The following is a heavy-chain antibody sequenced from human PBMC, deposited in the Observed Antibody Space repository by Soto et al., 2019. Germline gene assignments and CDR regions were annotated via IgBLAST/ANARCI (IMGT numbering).Heavy chain of an antibody. Sequence: KTSETLSLTCSVSGGSISSYYWSWIRQPPGKGLEWIGYIFYSGSTNQNPSLKSRVTISVDTSKNQFSLKLSSVTAADTAVYYCARTALGWFDPWGQGTLVTVSS. CDR2: IFYSGST. CDR1: GGSISSYY. J-gene: IGHJ5*02. D-gene: IGHD2-21*02. V-gene: IGHV4-59*01. CDR3: ARTALGWFDP.